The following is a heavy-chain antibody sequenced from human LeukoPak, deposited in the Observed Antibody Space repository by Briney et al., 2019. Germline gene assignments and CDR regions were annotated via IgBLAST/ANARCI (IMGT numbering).Heavy chain of an antibody. J-gene: IGHJ3*02. D-gene: IGHD6-13*01. V-gene: IGHV3-30*04. CDR1: GFTSSNYA. CDR3: ARAIRAPGTPENAFDI. CDR2: ISRDGTDK. Sequence: PGGSLRLSCAASGFTSSNYAMHWVRQAPGEGLEWVAVISRDGTDKYYADSVKGRLTISRDNSQSTLYLHMNSLSTEDTALYYCARAIRAPGTPENAFDIWGQGTMVAVSS.